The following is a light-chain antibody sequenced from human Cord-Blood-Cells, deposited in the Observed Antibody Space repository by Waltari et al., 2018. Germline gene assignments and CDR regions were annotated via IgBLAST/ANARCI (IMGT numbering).Light chain of an antibody. CDR3: QQYDNLPFT. CDR2: DAS. CDR1: QDISNY. V-gene: IGKV1-33*01. J-gene: IGKJ3*01. Sequence: DIQMTQSPSYLSASVGDRVTITCQASQDISNYLNWYQQKPGKAPKLLIYDASYLETGVSSRFSGSGSGTDFTFTISSLQPEDIATYYCQQYDNLPFTFGPGTKVDIK.